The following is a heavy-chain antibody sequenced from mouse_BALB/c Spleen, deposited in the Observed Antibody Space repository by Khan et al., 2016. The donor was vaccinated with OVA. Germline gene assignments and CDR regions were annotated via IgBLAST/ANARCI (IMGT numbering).Heavy chain of an antibody. V-gene: IGHV1-5*01. D-gene: IGHD4-1*01. CDR3: TRRNWDVAWFAY. CDR1: GYTFTSYW. Sequence: EVQLQQSGTVLARPGASVKMSCKASGYTFTSYWMHWVKQRPGQGLEWIGDIYPGNTDTNYNQKFKGKAKLTAGTSNSTAYMELSSLTNEDSAFYYCTRRNWDVAWFAYWGQGTLVTVSA. J-gene: IGHJ3*01. CDR2: IYPGNTDT.